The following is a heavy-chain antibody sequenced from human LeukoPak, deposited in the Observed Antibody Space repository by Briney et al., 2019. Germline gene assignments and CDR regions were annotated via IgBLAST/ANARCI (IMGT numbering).Heavy chain of an antibody. CDR1: GYTFTSYA. J-gene: IGHJ5*02. CDR2: INAGNGNT. CDR3: ARVFSYSYGPPYNWFDP. D-gene: IGHD5-18*01. Sequence: ASVKVSCKASGYTFTSYAMHWVRQAPGQRLEWMGWINAGNGNTKYSQKFQGRVTITRDTSASTAYMELSSLRSEDTAVYYCARVFSYSYGPPYNWFDPWGQGTLVTVSS. V-gene: IGHV1-3*01.